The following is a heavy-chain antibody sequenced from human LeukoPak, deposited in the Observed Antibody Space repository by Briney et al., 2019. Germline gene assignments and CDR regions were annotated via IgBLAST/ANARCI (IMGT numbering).Heavy chain of an antibody. CDR1: GFTFSSYG. CDR3: AREKYCGGDCYWSDAFDI. J-gene: IGHJ3*02. V-gene: IGHV3-30*02. D-gene: IGHD2-21*02. CDR2: IRYDGSNK. Sequence: PGGSLRLSCAASGFTFSSYGMHWVRQAPGKGLEWVAFIRYDGSNKYYADSVKGRFTISRDNSKNTLYLQMNSLRAEDTAAYYCAREKYCGGDCYWSDAFDIWGQGTMVTVSS.